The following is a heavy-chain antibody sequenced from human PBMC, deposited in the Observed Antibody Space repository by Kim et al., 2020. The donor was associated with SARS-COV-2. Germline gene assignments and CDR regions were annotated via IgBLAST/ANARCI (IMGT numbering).Heavy chain of an antibody. J-gene: IGHJ4*02. CDR3: ARGAPVITVKLGIDY. CDR1: GFTFSSYG. D-gene: IGHD3-16*01. CDR2: IWYDGSNK. V-gene: IGHV3-33*01. Sequence: GGSLRLSCAASGFTFSSYGMHWVRQAPGKGLEWVAVIWYDGSNKYYADSVKGRFTISRDNSKNTLYLQMNSLRAEDTAVYYCARGAPVITVKLGIDYWGQGTLVTVSS.